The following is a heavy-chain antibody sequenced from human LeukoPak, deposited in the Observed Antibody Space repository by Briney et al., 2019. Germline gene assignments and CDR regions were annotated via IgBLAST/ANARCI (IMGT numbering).Heavy chain of an antibody. CDR3: AAHGGITIFGVVIINYYMDV. J-gene: IGHJ6*03. CDR2: IIPIFGTA. V-gene: IGHV1-69*05. CDR1: GGTFSSYA. D-gene: IGHD3-3*01. Sequence: SVKVSCKASGGTFSSYAISWVRQAPGQGLEWMGRIIPIFGTANYAQKFQGRVTITTDESTSTAYMELCSLRSEDTAVYYCAAHGGITIFGVVIINYYMDVWGKGTTVTVSS.